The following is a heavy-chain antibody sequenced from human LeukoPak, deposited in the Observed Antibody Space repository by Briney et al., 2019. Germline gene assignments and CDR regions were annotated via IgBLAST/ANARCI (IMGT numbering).Heavy chain of an antibody. CDR1: GFTVSSNY. D-gene: IGHD2-2*01. Sequence: GGSLRLSCAASGFTVSSNYMSWVRQAPGKGLEWVAFIRYDGSDKYYGDSVKGRFSISRDNSKNTLYLQLNSLRAEDTAVYYCAKAFLYCSSNTCLFDYWGQGTLVTVSS. CDR3: AKAFLYCSSNTCLFDY. CDR2: IRYDGSDK. V-gene: IGHV3-30*02. J-gene: IGHJ4*02.